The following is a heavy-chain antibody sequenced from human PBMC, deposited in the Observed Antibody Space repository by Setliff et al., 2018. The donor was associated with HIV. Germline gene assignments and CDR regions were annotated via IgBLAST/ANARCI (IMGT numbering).Heavy chain of an antibody. CDR2: INHSGNI. V-gene: IGHV4-34*01. CDR1: GGAFNDYY. D-gene: IGHD2-8*01. J-gene: IGHJ4*02. Sequence: KPSETLSLTCAVYGGAFNDYYWNWIRQPPGEGLQWIGEINHSGNINYNPSLRSRVTMSVDTSKKQFSLNVTSVTAADTAVYYCARGTYYNGGHLPLDYWGQGTQVTVSS. CDR3: ARGTYYNGGHLPLDY.